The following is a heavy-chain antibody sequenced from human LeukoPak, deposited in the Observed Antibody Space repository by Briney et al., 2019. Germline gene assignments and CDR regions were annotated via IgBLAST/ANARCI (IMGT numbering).Heavy chain of an antibody. Sequence: PGGSLRLSCVVSEFTFRKYWINWVRQAPGKGPEWLANIKEDGSDKYYADSVKGRFTISRDNAQNSVFLQMNSLRVEDTAVYHCATTTWGEWSMQWYFDNWGQGSLVTVSS. J-gene: IGHJ4*02. V-gene: IGHV3-7*01. CDR3: ATTTWGEWSMQWYFDN. CDR2: IKEDGSDK. CDR1: EFTFRKYW. D-gene: IGHD2-8*01.